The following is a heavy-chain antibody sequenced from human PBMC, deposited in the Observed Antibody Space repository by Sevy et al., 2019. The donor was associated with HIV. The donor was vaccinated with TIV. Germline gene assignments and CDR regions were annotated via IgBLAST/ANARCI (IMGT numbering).Heavy chain of an antibody. CDR2: FDPEDGET. CDR1: GYTLTELS. CDR3: ATGKGRGDRKKYGMDV. Sequence: ASVKVSCKVSGYTLTELSMHWVRQAPGKGLEWMGGFDPEDGETIYAQKFQGRVTMTEETSTDTAYMELSSLRSEDTAVYYCATGKGRGDRKKYGMDVWGQGTTVTVSS. V-gene: IGHV1-24*01. D-gene: IGHD3-22*01. J-gene: IGHJ6*02.